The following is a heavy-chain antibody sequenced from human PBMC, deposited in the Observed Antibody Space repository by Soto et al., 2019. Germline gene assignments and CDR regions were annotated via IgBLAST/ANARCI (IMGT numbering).Heavy chain of an antibody. CDR2: IYAGDSDT. D-gene: IGHD3-10*01. V-gene: IGHV5-51*01. J-gene: IGHJ4*02. Sequence: PGESLKISCKGSGYKFTNYWIGWVRQMPGKGLEWMGIIYAGDSDTRYSPSFQGQITILVDTSISTAYLQWSSLKASDTAMYYCATAVDRVRYWGQGTQVTVAS. CDR3: ATAVDRVRY. CDR1: GYKFTNYW.